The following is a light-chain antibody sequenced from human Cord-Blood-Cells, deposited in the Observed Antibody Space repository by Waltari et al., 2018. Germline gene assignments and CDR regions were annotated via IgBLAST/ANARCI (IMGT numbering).Light chain of an antibody. J-gene: IGLJ2*01. CDR1: SSDVGGYNY. V-gene: IGLV2-8*01. CDR3: SAYAGSNKV. CDR2: EVS. Sequence: QSALTQPPSASGSPGQSVTISCTGTSSDVGGYNYVSWYQQHPGKAPKLMIYEVSKRPSGVPDRFSGDKSGNTASLTVSGLQAEDEADYYCSAYAGSNKVFGGGTKLTVL.